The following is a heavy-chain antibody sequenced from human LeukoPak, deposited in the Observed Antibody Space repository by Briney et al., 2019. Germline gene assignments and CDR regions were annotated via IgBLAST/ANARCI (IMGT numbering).Heavy chain of an antibody. CDR2: ISDSSTTI. V-gene: IGHV3-48*01. CDR1: GFTFSNYY. CDR3: APSPRVALGFS. Sequence: GGSLRLSCAATGFTFSNYYMYWVRQAPGKGLECVSFISDSSTTIFYADSVKGRFTISRDNARDSLYLQMNSLRAEDTALYYCAPSPRVALGFSWGQGTLVTVSS. J-gene: IGHJ5*02. D-gene: IGHD3-16*01.